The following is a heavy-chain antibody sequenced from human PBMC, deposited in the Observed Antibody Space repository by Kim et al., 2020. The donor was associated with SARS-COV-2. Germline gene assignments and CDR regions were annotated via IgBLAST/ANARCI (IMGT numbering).Heavy chain of an antibody. CDR1: GYTFTSYA. V-gene: IGHV1-3*01. J-gene: IGHJ4*02. Sequence: ASVKVSCKASGYTFTSYAMHWVRQAPGQRLEWMGWINAGNGNTKYLQKFQGRVTITRDTSASTAYMELSSLRSEDTAVYYCASGAVTTSDFDYWGQGTLV. CDR3: ASGAVTTSDFDY. CDR2: INAGNGNT. D-gene: IGHD4-4*01.